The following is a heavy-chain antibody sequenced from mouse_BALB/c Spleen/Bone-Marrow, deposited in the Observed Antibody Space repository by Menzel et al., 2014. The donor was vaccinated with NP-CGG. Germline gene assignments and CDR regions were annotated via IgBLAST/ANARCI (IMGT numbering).Heavy chain of an antibody. V-gene: IGHV1-67*01. J-gene: IGHJ1*01. CDR1: GYKFTDYA. CDR2: ISTYSGNT. D-gene: IGHD2-14*01. CDR3: AMGVRLYWYFDV. Sequence: VQLQQSGPELVRPGVSVKISCKGSGYKFTDYAMHWVKQSHAKSLEWIGLISTYSGNTHYNQKFKGKATLTVDKSSSTAYMQLDSLTSEDSAVYYCAMGVRLYWYFDVWGAGTTVTVSS.